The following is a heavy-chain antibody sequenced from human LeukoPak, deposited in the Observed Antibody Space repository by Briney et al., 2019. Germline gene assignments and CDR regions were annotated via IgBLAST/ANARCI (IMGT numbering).Heavy chain of an antibody. CDR1: GFTVSSNY. CDR2: IYSGGST. J-gene: IGHJ4*02. V-gene: IGHV3-53*01. Sequence: GGSLRLSCAASGFTVSSNYMSWVRQAPGKGLEWVSVIYSGGSTYYADSVKGRFTISRDNSKNTLYLQMNSLRAEDTAVYYCAKTISVRRYFDYWGQGTLVTVSS. CDR3: AKTISVRRYFDY. D-gene: IGHD3-3*01.